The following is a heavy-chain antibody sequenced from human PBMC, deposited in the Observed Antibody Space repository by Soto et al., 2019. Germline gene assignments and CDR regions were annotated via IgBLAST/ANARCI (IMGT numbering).Heavy chain of an antibody. Sequence: PGESLKISCKGSGYGFTSYWIGWVRQMPGKGLEWMGIIYPGDSDTRYSPSFQGQVTISADKSISTAYLQWSSLKASDTAMYYCASNGNGSRSYYYYGMDVWGQGTTVTVSS. CDR2: IYPGDSDT. V-gene: IGHV5-51*01. D-gene: IGHD3-10*01. J-gene: IGHJ6*02. CDR3: ASNGNGSRSYYYYGMDV. CDR1: GYGFTSYW.